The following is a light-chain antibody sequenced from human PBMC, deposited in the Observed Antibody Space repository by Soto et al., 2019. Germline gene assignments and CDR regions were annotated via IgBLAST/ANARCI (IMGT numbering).Light chain of an antibody. CDR1: RSNIGRNY. J-gene: IGLJ3*02. CDR3: AAWDDTLNGQV. Sequence: QSVLTQPPSASGTPGQRVSISCSGSRSNIGRNYVYWYQQLPGTAPKLLMQRNNERPSWVPDRFSGSKSGTSVSLAISGLRSEAEATYYCAAWDDTLNGQVFGGGTKVTVL. CDR2: RNN. V-gene: IGLV1-47*01.